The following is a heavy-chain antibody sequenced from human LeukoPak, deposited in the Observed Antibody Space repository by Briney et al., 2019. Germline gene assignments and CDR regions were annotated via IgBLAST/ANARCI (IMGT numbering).Heavy chain of an antibody. CDR1: GGSISNYY. D-gene: IGHD2-15*01. CDR3: VKEQKDATDGNVFEY. V-gene: IGHV4-4*07. CDR2: IYSSGDT. J-gene: IGHJ4*02. Sequence: PSETLSLTCTASGGSISNYYWTWIRQPAGKGLEWIGRIYSSGDTNYNPSLKSRLTMSVDTSKNQFSLKMSSVTAADTAVYYCVKEQKDATDGNVFEYWGQGALVTVSS.